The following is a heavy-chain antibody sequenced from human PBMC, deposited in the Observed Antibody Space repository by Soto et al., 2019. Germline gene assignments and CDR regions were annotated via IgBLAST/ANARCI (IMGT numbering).Heavy chain of an antibody. Sequence: EVQLLESGGDLVQPGGSLRLSCAASGFTFKSYAVSWVRQAPGKGLEWVSVITGSGDSTYYADSVKGRFTISRDTSKNTVFLQTNSLRAEDTAVYYCAKAGTPSSWFLDSWGQGTLVTVSS. CDR1: GFTFKSYA. CDR3: AKAGTPSSWFLDS. J-gene: IGHJ4*02. CDR2: ITGSGDST. V-gene: IGHV3-23*01. D-gene: IGHD6-13*01.